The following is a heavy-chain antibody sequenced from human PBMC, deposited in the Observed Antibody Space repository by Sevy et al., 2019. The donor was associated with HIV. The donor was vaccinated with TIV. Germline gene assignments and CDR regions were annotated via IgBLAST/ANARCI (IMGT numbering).Heavy chain of an antibody. V-gene: IGHV3-7*03. CDR3: VRDGGVWTVDY. Sequence: GGSLRLSCAGSGFTFSRHWINWVRQAPGRGLEWVASIKQDGSERHYVDSVKGRFTVSRDNAKNTAYLQTSSLRGEDTAVYYCVRDGGVWTVDYWGQGALVTVSS. CDR2: IKQDGSER. J-gene: IGHJ4*02. CDR1: GFTFSRHW. D-gene: IGHD2-8*02.